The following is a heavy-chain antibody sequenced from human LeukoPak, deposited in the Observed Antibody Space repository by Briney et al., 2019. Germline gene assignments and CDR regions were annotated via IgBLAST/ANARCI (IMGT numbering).Heavy chain of an antibody. J-gene: IGHJ4*02. CDR2: IKEDGSEK. V-gene: IGHV3-7*01. D-gene: IGHD5-18*01. CDR3: ARHLSGVTGYTYGRGIDY. Sequence: GGSLRLSCVASGLSFSSLWMSWVRQAPGKGLEWVANIKEDGSEKYYVDSVKGRFTISRDNAKNSLYLQMNSLRAEDTAVYYCARHLSGVTGYTYGRGIDYWGQGTLVTVSS. CDR1: GLSFSSLW.